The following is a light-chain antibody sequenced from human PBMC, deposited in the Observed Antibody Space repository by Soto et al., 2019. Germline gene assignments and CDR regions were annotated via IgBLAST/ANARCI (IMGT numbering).Light chain of an antibody. Sequence: DNQMTQSPSSLSASVGHIDTITCRASQGFSTNLAWYQQKPGKAPKLLIYAASTLQSRVPFRFSGSVSGTDFTLTISGLQPEDVATYYCHKYNGAPWTFGQGTKVEVK. CDR2: AAS. CDR1: QGFSTN. J-gene: IGKJ1*01. CDR3: HKYNGAPWT. V-gene: IGKV1-27*01.